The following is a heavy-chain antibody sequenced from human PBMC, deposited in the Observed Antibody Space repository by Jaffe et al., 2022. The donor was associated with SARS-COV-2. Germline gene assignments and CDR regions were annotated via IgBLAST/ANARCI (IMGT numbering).Heavy chain of an antibody. CDR1: GFTFSDYY. CDR3: ATTLYYYDSTGYYSPDY. CDR2: IRSGGYTI. J-gene: IGHJ4*02. V-gene: IGHV3-11*01. Sequence: QVQLVESGGGLVKPGGSLRLSCAASGFTFSDYYMSWIRQAPGKGLEWVSYIRSGGYTIYYADSVKGRFTISRDDAKNSLYLQMNSLRAEDTAVYYCATTLYYYDSTGYYSPDYWGQGTLVTVSS. D-gene: IGHD3-22*01.